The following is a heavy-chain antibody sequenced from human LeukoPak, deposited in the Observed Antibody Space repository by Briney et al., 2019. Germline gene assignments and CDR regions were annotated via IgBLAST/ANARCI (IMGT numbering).Heavy chain of an antibody. V-gene: IGHV3-66*01. CDR2: IYSGGST. Sequence: GGSLRLSCAASGFTVSSNYMSWVRQAAGKGLEWVSVIYSGGSTYYADSVKGRFTISRDNSKNTLYLQMNSLRAEDTAVYYCAREYDSSGYPLWDWGQGTLVTVSS. CDR1: GFTVSSNY. D-gene: IGHD3-22*01. CDR3: AREYDSSGYPLWD. J-gene: IGHJ4*02.